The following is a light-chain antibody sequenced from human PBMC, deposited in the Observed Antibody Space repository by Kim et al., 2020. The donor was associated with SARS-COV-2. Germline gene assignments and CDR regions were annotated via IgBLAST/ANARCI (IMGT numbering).Light chain of an antibody. Sequence: KTVTISCTGSSGSIASNTVQWYQQRPGRAPTNVIYEDNLRPSGVPDRFSGSLDSSSNSASLTISGLKTEDEADYYCQSYDTDNQGIFGGGTKLTVL. CDR2: EDN. CDR3: QSYDTDNQGI. CDR1: SGSIASNT. J-gene: IGLJ2*01. V-gene: IGLV6-57*02.